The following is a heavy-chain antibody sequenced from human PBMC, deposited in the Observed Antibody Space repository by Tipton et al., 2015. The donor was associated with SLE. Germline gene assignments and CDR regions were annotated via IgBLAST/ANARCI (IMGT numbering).Heavy chain of an antibody. J-gene: IGHJ4*02. V-gene: IGHV4-34*01. CDR2: INHSGIT. D-gene: IGHD2-15*01. CDR1: GGSFSGYY. CDR3: ARDARGSSHFDY. Sequence: TLSLTCAVYGGSFSGYYWSWIRQPPGKGLEWIGEINHSGITNYKPSLKSRLTTSVDTSKNQFSLKLSSVTAADTAVYYCARDARGSSHFDYWGQGTLVTVSS.